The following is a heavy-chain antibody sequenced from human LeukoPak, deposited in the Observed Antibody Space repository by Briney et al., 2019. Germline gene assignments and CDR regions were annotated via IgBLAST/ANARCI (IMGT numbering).Heavy chain of an antibody. Sequence: ASVKVSCKASGYTFTSYGITWVRQAPGQGLEWMGWISSYNGDTKYAQKVQGRVTVTTDTSTSTAYMELRSLSLDDTAVYYCARDIIRYCSSTSCYPGAFDIWGQGTMVTVSS. CDR3: ARDIIRYCSSTSCYPGAFDI. V-gene: IGHV1-18*01. D-gene: IGHD2-2*01. CDR2: ISSYNGDT. J-gene: IGHJ3*02. CDR1: GYTFTSYG.